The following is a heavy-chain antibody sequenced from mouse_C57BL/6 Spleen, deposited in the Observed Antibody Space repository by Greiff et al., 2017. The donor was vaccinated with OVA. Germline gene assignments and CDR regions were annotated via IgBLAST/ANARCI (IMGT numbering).Heavy chain of an antibody. J-gene: IGHJ1*03. CDR3: ARSGYGSGVGYWYFDV. D-gene: IGHD1-1*01. Sequence: QVQLQQSGAELVKPGASVKISCKASGYAFSSYWMNWVKQRPGKGLEWIGQIYPGDGDTNYNGKFKGKATLTADKSSSTAYMQLSSLTSEDSAVYFCARSGYGSGVGYWYFDVWGTGTTVTVSS. CDR1: GYAFSSYW. V-gene: IGHV1-80*01. CDR2: IYPGDGDT.